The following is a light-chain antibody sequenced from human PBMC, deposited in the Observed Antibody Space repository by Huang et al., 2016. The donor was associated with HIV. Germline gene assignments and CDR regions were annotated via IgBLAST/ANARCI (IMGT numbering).Light chain of an antibody. V-gene: IGKV3-15*01. J-gene: IGKJ1*01. CDR1: QSVSSN. Sequence: EIVMTQSPATLSVSPGERATLSCRASQSVSSNLSWYQKKPGQAPRLLIYGASTRATGIPARFSGSGSVTEFTLTISSLQSEDFAVYYCQQYNNWPRTFGQGTKVEIK. CDR3: QQYNNWPRT. CDR2: GAS.